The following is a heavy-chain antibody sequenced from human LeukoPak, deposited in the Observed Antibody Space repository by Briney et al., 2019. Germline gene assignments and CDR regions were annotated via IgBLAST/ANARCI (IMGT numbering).Heavy chain of an antibody. CDR3: ALGTINKDYYFGMDV. D-gene: IGHD2-8*01. CDR1: GFTFSDYY. J-gene: IGHJ6*02. Sequence: GGSLRLSCAASGFTFSDYYMTWLRRAPGKGLEWLSYISNSGSTVFYADSVKGRFTVSRDNAKRSLYLQIESLRDDDTAVYHCALGTINKDYYFGMDVWGQGTTVTVSS. CDR2: ISNSGSTV. V-gene: IGHV3-11*01.